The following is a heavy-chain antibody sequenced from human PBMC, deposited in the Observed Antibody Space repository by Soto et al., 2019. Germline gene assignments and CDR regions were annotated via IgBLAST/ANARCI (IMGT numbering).Heavy chain of an antibody. Sequence: QVQLVESGGGVVQPGESLRLSCAASGFNFSSHGLHWVRQAPGKGLEWVAVISYDGSNKLSTESVKGRFTISRDNSKNTLSRQISKLRTEDTDVYYGAKDLGWPRPSEPDYWGQGIRVTVSS. CDR2: ISYDGSNK. D-gene: IGHD5-12*01. V-gene: IGHV3-30*18. J-gene: IGHJ4*02. CDR3: AKDLGWPRPSEPDY. CDR1: GFNFSSHG.